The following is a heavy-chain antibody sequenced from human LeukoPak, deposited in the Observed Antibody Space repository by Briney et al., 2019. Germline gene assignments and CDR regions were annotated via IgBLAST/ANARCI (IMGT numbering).Heavy chain of an antibody. V-gene: IGHV3-9*01. CDR3: ARGNTEAYCGGDCYYCYYYMDV. CDR2: ISWNSGSI. CDR1: GFTFDDYA. Sequence: GRSLRLSCAASGFTFDDYAMHWVRQAPGKGLEWVSGISWNSGSIGYADSVKGRFTISRDNAKNSLYLQMNSLRAEDTAVYYCARGNTEAYCGGDCYYCYYYMDVWGKGTTVTVSS. J-gene: IGHJ6*03. D-gene: IGHD2-21*02.